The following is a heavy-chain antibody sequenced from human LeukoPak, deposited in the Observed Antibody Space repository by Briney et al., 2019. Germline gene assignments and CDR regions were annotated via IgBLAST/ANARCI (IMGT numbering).Heavy chain of an antibody. J-gene: IGHJ3*02. CDR3: ARWVTSTTTGAFDM. CDR2: MYYSGATYT. D-gene: IGHD1-1*01. Sequence: PSETLSLACTVSGGSISSRSHYWVWIRQPPGKGLEWIGTMYYSGATYTYHNPSVKSRVTISVDTSESQFSLRLSSVTAADTAVYYCARWVTSTTTGAFDMWGQGTMVTVSS. CDR1: GGSISSRSHY. V-gene: IGHV4-39*01.